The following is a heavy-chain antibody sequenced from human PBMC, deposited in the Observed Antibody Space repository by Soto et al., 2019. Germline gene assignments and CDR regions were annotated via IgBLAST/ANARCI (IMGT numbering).Heavy chain of an antibody. CDR2: ILPIFTTA. CDR3: AKDIGFQQHLFVFDN. Sequence: ASVQVSCKASGGTFSNYAFSWVRQAPGQGLEWMGGILPIFTTATYAPKFQDRVTITADESTSTVYMALSSLRSEDTALYYCAKDIGFQQHLFVFDNWGQGTLVTVSS. D-gene: IGHD6-13*01. J-gene: IGHJ4*02. V-gene: IGHV1-69*13. CDR1: GGTFSNYA.